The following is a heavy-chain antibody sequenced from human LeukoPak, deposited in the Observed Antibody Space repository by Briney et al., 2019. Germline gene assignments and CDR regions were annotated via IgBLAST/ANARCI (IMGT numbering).Heavy chain of an antibody. V-gene: IGHV3-7*04. CDR3: ARMYYDSNASPFDY. Sequence: GGSLRLSCAASGFHISSDWMSWVRQAPGKGLEWVANIKQDGSEKYHVDSVKGRFTISRDNAKNSLYLQMNSLRAEDTAVYYCARMYYDSNASPFDYWGQGTLVTVSS. CDR2: IKQDGSEK. J-gene: IGHJ4*02. D-gene: IGHD3-16*01. CDR1: GFHISSDW.